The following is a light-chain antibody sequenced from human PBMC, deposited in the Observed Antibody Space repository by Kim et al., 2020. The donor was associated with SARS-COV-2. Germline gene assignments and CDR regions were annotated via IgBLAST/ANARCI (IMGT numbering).Light chain of an antibody. Sequence: QSVLTQPPSVSGPPGQSVTISCSGGDSNIANTFVYWYQQLPGAAPRLLIYGITQRPSGVPDRFSGSKSGTSASLAISGLRPEDEADYYCAAWDDSLSARLFGGGTQLTVL. V-gene: IGLV1-47*02. CDR1: DSNIANTF. J-gene: IGLJ2*01. CDR3: AAWDDSLSARL. CDR2: GIT.